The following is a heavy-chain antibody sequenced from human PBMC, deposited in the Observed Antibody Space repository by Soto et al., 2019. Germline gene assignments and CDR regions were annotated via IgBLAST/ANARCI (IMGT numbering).Heavy chain of an antibody. CDR1: GFTFNNFW. D-gene: IGHD2-15*01. CDR3: ARDPDALGDYVDY. CDR2: ISSSSSYI. J-gene: IGHJ4*02. Sequence: PGGSLRLSCAASGFTFNNFWMYWVRQAPGKGLEWVSSISSSSSYIYYADSVKGRFTISRDNAKNSLYLQMNSLRAEDTAVYYCARDPDALGDYVDYWGQGTLVTVSS. V-gene: IGHV3-21*01.